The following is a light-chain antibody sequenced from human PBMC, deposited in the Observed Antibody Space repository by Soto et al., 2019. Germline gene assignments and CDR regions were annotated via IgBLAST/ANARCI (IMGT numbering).Light chain of an antibody. CDR3: QQYYSYPLT. CDR2: KAS. CDR1: QSISSW. V-gene: IGKV1-5*03. J-gene: IGKJ4*01. Sequence: DIQMTQSPSTLSESVGDRVTITCRASQSISSWLAWYQQKPGKAPNLLIYKASSLESGVPSRFSGSGSGTEFTLTISSLQPDDFATYYCQQYYSYPLTFGGGTKVEI.